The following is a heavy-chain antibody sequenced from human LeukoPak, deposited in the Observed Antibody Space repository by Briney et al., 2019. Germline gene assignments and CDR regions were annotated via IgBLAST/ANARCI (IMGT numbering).Heavy chain of an antibody. CDR1: GFTVRNYA. V-gene: IGHV3-23*01. CDR2: ISDSGGNT. Sequence: GGSLRLSCAASGFTVRNYAMCWVRQAPGKGLEWVSGISDSGGNTYYADSVKGRFTISRDNSKNTLYLQMNSLRAEDTAVYYCAKDDYGYWFDPWGQGTLVTVSS. J-gene: IGHJ5*02. D-gene: IGHD4-17*01. CDR3: AKDDYGYWFDP.